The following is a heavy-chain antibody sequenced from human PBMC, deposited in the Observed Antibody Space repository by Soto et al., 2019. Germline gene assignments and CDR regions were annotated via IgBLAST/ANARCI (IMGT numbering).Heavy chain of an antibody. V-gene: IGHV1-69*04. CDR3: ARDLKGFYYMDV. D-gene: IGHD3-9*01. Sequence: GGSMKVSFKASGGTFNSYTISWVRQAPGQGLEWMGRIIPILGIANYAQKFQGRVTITADKSTSTAYMELSSLRSEDTAVYYCARDLKGFYYMDVWGKGTTVTVSS. J-gene: IGHJ6*03. CDR2: IIPILGIA. CDR1: GGTFNSYT.